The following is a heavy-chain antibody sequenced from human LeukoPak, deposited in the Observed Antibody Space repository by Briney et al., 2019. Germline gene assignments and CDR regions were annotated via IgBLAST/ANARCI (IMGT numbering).Heavy chain of an antibody. CDR1: GGSISSYY. J-gene: IGHJ4*02. D-gene: IGHD3-10*01. V-gene: IGHV4-59*08. CDR2: IYYSGST. CDR3: ARQGVRGVPDY. Sequence: TSETLSLTCTVSGGSISSYYWSWIRQPPGKGLEWIGYIYYSGSTNYNPSLKSRVTISVDTSKNQFSLKLSPVTAADTAVYYCARQGVRGVPDYWGQGTLVTVSS.